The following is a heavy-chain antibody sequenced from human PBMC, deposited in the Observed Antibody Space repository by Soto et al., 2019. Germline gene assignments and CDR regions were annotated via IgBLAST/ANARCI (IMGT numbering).Heavy chain of an antibody. CDR3: AREARFGDGYNPHPNPNPYFDY. J-gene: IGHJ4*02. CDR2: IIPILGIA. Sequence: GASVKVSCKASGGTFSSYTISWVRQAPGQGLEWMGRIIPILGIANYAQKFQGRVTITADKSTSTAYMELSSLRSEDSAVYYCAREARFGDGYNPHPNPNPYFDYWGQGTLVTVSS. V-gene: IGHV1-69*04. D-gene: IGHD3-3*01. CDR1: GGTFSSYT.